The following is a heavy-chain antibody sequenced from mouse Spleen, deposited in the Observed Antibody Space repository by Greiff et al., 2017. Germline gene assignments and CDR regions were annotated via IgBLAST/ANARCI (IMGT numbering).Heavy chain of an antibody. CDR1: GYTFTSYW. V-gene: IGHV1-72*01. CDR3: ARRSNYEDWFAY. Sequence: QVQLQQPGAELVKPGASVKLSCKASGYTFTSYWMHWVKQRPGRGLEWIGRIDPNSGGTKYNEKFKSKATLTVDKPSSTAYMQLSSLTSEDSAVYYCARRSNYEDWFAYWGQGTLVTVSA. CDR2: IDPNSGGT. D-gene: IGHD2-5*01. J-gene: IGHJ3*01.